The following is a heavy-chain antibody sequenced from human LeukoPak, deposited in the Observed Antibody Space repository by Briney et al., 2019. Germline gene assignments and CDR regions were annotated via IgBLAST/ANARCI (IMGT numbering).Heavy chain of an antibody. CDR2: IKQDGSVK. J-gene: IGHJ4*02. D-gene: IGHD3-3*02. CDR3: VRTSRSISSDY. CDR1: GFIFSNYW. V-gene: IGHV3-7*01. Sequence: GGSLRLSCEASGFIFSNYWMSWVRQAPGKGLEWVTNIKQDGSVKNYVDSMEGRFIISRDNAKNLLYLQMNSLGAEDTAVYYCVRTSRSISSDYWGQGTQVTVSS.